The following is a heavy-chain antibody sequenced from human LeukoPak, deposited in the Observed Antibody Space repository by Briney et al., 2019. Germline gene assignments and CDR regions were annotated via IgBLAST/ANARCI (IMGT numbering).Heavy chain of an antibody. J-gene: IGHJ5*02. V-gene: IGHV3-20*04. CDR1: GFTFSSYS. Sequence: GGSLRLSCAASGFTFSSYSMNWVRQAPGKGLEWVSGINWNGGSTGYADSVKGRFTISRDNAKNSLYLQMNSLRAEDTALYYCARAVRYYYDSSGYDSWGQGTLVTVSS. CDR2: INWNGGST. D-gene: IGHD3-22*01. CDR3: ARAVRYYYDSSGYDS.